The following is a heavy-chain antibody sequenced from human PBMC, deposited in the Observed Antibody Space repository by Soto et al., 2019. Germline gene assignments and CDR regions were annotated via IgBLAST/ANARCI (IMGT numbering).Heavy chain of an antibody. J-gene: IGHJ4*02. V-gene: IGHV4-34*01. CDR1: GGSFSGYY. CDR2: INHSGST. Sequence: SETLSLTCAVYGGSFSGYYWSWIRQPPGKGLEWIGEINHSGSTNYNPSLKSRVTISVDTSKDQFSLKLSSVTAADTAVYYCATQQIGSDPYFDYWGQGTLVTVSS. CDR3: ATQQIGSDPYFDY. D-gene: IGHD3-22*01.